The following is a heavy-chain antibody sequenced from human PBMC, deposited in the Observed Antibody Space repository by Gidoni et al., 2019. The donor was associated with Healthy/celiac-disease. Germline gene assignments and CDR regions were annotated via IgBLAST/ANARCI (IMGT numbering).Heavy chain of an antibody. CDR3: TRGLGYCSGGSCYTKGIYYGMDV. Sequence: EVQLVESGGGLVQPGRSLRLSCTASGFTFGDYAMSWFRQAPGKGLEWVGFIRSKAYGGTTEYAASVKGRFTISRDDSKSIAYLQMNSLKTEDTAVYYCTRGLGYCSGGSCYTKGIYYGMDVWGQGTTVTVSS. CDR1: GFTFGDYA. V-gene: IGHV3-49*03. J-gene: IGHJ6*02. D-gene: IGHD2-15*01. CDR2: IRSKAYGGTT.